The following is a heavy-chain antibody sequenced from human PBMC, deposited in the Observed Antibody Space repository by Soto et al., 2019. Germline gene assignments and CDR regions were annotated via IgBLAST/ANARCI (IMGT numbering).Heavy chain of an antibody. CDR3: ARVPGIAAHLARYNRIDP. V-gene: IGHV4-59*01. D-gene: IGHD6-13*01. CDR2: IYYSGST. Sequence: SETLSLTCTVSGGSISSYYWSWIRQPPGKGLEWIGYIYYSGSTNYNPSLKSRVTISVDTSKNQFSLKLSSVTAADTAVYYCARVPGIAAHLARYNRIDPLAQRTLVTVSS. CDR1: GGSISSYY. J-gene: IGHJ5*02.